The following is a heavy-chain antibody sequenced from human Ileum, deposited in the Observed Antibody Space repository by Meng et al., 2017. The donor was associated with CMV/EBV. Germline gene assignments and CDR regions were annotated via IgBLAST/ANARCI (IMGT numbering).Heavy chain of an antibody. CDR3: AKGFGSSRRFDY. D-gene: IGHD1-26*01. CDR2: INEDGSEK. Sequence: GGSLRLSCVGSGFTFRSYWMSWVRRPPGRGLEWVASINEDGSEKQYMDSVRGRFTISRDNSKNTVYLQMDSLSVEDTAIYYCAKGFGSSRRFDYWGQGTLVTVSS. J-gene: IGHJ4*02. CDR1: GFTFRSYW. V-gene: IGHV3-7*03.